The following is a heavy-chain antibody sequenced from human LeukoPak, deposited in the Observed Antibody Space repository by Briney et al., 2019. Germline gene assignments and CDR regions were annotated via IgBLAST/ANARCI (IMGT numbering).Heavy chain of an antibody. D-gene: IGHD2-2*01. CDR1: GGSISITSYY. Sequence: SETLSLTCTVSGGSISITSYYWGWIRQPPGKGLEWIGSMYSSGSTYYNPSLKSRVTMSVDTSKNQFSLKLSSVTAADTAVYYCARVAHIVVVPAYLFYYYMDVWGKGTTVTISS. CDR3: ARVAHIVVVPAYLFYYYMDV. V-gene: IGHV4-39*07. CDR2: MYSSGST. J-gene: IGHJ6*03.